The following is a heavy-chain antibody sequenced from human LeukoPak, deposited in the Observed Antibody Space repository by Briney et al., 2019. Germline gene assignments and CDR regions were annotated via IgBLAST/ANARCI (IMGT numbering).Heavy chain of an antibody. CDR3: ARDPSPDDTAS. Sequence: ASVKVSCKASGYTFTGYYMHWVRQDPGQGLEWMGWINPNSGGTNYAQKFQGRATMTRDTSISTAYMELSRLRSDDTAVYYCARDPSPDDTASWGQGTLVTVSS. D-gene: IGHD5-18*01. CDR1: GYTFTGYY. CDR2: INPNSGGT. V-gene: IGHV1-2*02. J-gene: IGHJ5*02.